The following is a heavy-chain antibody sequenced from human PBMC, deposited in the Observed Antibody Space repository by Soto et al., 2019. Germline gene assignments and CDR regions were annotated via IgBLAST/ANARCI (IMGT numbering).Heavy chain of an antibody. J-gene: IGHJ4*02. CDR3: ARDLPGYCSTTNCYYYFDF. V-gene: IGHV3-7*03. D-gene: IGHD2-2*01. CDR1: GFTFTSYS. Sequence: EVQLVESGGALVQPGGSLRLSCAVSGFTFTSYSMSWVRQAPGEGLEWVANMRQDGHEKYYVDSVRGRFTISRDNAQNSLYLQMDSLRAEDTAMYYCARDLPGYCSTTNCYYYFDFWGQGTLVTVSS. CDR2: MRQDGHEK.